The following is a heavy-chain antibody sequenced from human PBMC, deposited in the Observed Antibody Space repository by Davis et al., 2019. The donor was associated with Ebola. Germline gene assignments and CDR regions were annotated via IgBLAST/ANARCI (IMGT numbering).Heavy chain of an antibody. V-gene: IGHV4-39*02. J-gene: IGHJ6*02. D-gene: IGHD3-16*01. CDR1: GDSITNSDYN. Sequence: MPSETLSLTCLVSGDSITNSDYNWGWIRQPPGKGLEWVGSISYSGKTYYNPSLKSPVSMSVDTSKNQFSLKLTSVTVADTAVYYCARDSRSFDAYFSPNYGMDVWGQGTTVTVSS. CDR2: ISYSGKT. CDR3: ARDSRSFDAYFSPNYGMDV.